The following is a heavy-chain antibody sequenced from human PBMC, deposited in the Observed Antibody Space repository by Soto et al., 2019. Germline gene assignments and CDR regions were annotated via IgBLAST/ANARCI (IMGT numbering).Heavy chain of an antibody. CDR2: IDWDDDK. CDR3: ARICGMTTYAPFDP. CDR1: GFSLSTSGMC. D-gene: IGHD4-4*01. J-gene: IGHJ5*02. V-gene: IGHV2-70*11. Sequence: SGPTLVNPTQTLTLTCTFSGFSLSTSGMCVSWIRQPPGKALEWLARIDWDDDKYYSTSLKTRLTISKDTSKNQVVLTMTNMDPVDTATYYCARICGMTTYAPFDPWGQGTLVTVSS.